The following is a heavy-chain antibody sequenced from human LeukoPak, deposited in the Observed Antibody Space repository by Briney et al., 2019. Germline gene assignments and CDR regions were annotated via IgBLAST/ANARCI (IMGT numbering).Heavy chain of an antibody. CDR3: ARGGYGVVVTAAWGFDP. V-gene: IGHV1-69*13. CDR1: GYTFTSYG. Sequence: SVKVSCKASGYTFTSYGISWVRQAPGQGLEWMGGIIPIFGTANYAQKFQGRVTITADESTSTAYMEQSSLRSEDTAVYYCARGGYGVVVTAAWGFDPWGQGTLVTVYS. CDR2: IIPIFGTA. J-gene: IGHJ5*02. D-gene: IGHD2-21*02.